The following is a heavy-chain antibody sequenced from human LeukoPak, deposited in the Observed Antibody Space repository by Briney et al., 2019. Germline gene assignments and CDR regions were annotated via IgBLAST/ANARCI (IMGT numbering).Heavy chain of an antibody. CDR1: GFTFSSYW. V-gene: IGHV3-74*01. CDR2: INSDGSST. J-gene: IGHJ4*02. Sequence: GGSLRLSCAASGFTFSSYWMHLVRQAPGKGLVWVSRINSDGSSTSYADSVKGRFTISRDNAKNTLYLQMNSLRAEDTAVYYCARDLEVYYDILTGPDYWGQGTLVTVSS. D-gene: IGHD3-9*01. CDR3: ARDLEVYYDILTGPDY.